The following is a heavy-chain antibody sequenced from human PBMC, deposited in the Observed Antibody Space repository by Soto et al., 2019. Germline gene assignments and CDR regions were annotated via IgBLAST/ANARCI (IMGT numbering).Heavy chain of an antibody. CDR3: ARDFSELLVSGPLYYFDY. Sequence: GASVKVSCKASGYTFTSYGISWVRQAPGQGLEWMGIINPSGGSTSYAQKFQGRVTMTRDTSTSTVYMELSSLRSEDTAVYYCARDFSELLVSGPLYYFDYWCQAPLVTV. CDR2: INPSGGST. D-gene: IGHD6-19*01. J-gene: IGHJ4*02. CDR1: GYTFTSYG. V-gene: IGHV1-46*01.